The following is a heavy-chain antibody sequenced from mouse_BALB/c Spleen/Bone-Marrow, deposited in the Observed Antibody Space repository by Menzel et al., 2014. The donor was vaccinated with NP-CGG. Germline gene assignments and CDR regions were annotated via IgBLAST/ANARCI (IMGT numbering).Heavy chain of an antibody. CDR1: GFTFTDHY. J-gene: IGHJ2*01. CDR2: IRNKANGYTT. CDR3: ARDYLYYFDY. D-gene: IGHD2-1*01. Sequence: EVKLVESGGGLVQPGGFLRLSCATSGFTFTDHYMSWVRQPPGKALEWLGFIRNKANGYTTEYSASMKGRFTISRDNSQSIVYLQMNTLRAEDSATYYCARDYLYYFDYWGQGTTLTVSS. V-gene: IGHV7-3*02.